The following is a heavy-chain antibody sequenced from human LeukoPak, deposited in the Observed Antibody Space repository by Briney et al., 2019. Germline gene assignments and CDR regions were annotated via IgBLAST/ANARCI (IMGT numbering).Heavy chain of an antibody. D-gene: IGHD3-22*01. CDR1: GYTFTSYG. J-gene: IGHJ4*02. Sequence: ASVKLSCKASGYTFTSYGISWVRQAPGQGLEWMGWISAYNGNTNYAQKLQGRVTMTTDTSTSTAYMELRSLRSDDTAVYYCARDMHYDSSGYFVFDYWGQGTLVTVSS. CDR3: ARDMHYDSSGYFVFDY. V-gene: IGHV1-18*01. CDR2: ISAYNGNT.